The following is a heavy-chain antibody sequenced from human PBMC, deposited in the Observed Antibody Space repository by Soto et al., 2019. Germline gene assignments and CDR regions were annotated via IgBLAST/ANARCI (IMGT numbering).Heavy chain of an antibody. CDR3: ARELVVAANGNDAFDI. Sequence: GASVKVSCKASGYTFTGYYMHWVRQAPGQGLEWMGWINPNSGGTNYAQKFQGWVTMTRDTSISTAYMELSRLRSDDTAVYYCARELVVAANGNDAFDIWGQGTMVTVSS. CDR1: GYTFTGYY. J-gene: IGHJ3*02. V-gene: IGHV1-2*04. CDR2: INPNSGGT. D-gene: IGHD2-15*01.